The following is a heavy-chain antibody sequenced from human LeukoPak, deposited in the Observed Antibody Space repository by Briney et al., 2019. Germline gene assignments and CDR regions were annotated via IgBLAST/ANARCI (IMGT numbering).Heavy chain of an antibody. CDR1: GFTVSSIY. D-gene: IGHD5-24*01. J-gene: IGHJ4*02. CDR2: IYSGSST. Sequence: GGSLRLSCAASGFTVSSIYMSWVRQAPGKGLEWVSVIYSGSSTYYADSVKGRFTISRDSSKNTLYLQMNSLRAEDTAMYYCARSNVGSMAPDYWGQGTLVTVSS. CDR3: ARSNVGSMAPDY. V-gene: IGHV3-53*01.